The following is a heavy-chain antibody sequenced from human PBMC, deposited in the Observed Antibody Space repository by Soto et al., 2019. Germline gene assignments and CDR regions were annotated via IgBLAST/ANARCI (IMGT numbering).Heavy chain of an antibody. CDR2: INHSGST. CDR1: GGSFSGYY. CDR3: ARGRRYSGYAPDY. D-gene: IGHD5-12*01. J-gene: IGHJ4*02. Sequence: SETLSLTCAVYGGSFSGYYWSWIRQPPGKGLEWIGEINHSGSTNYNPSLKSRVTISVDTSKNQFSLKLSSVTAADTAVYYCARGRRYSGYAPDYWGQGTLVTVSS. V-gene: IGHV4-34*01.